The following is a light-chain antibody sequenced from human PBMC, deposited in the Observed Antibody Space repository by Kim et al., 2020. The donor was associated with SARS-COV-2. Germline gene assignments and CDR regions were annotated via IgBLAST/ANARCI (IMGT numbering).Light chain of an antibody. CDR3: QVWDSTTWV. CDR1: KLGDKY. CDR2: RDI. Sequence: SVSPGQTATITCSGDKLGDKYVCWYQQKPGQSPVLVIYRDIKRPSGIPERFSGSNSGNTATLTISGTQAMDEADYYCQVWDSTTWVFGGGTQLTVL. V-gene: IGLV3-1*01. J-gene: IGLJ3*02.